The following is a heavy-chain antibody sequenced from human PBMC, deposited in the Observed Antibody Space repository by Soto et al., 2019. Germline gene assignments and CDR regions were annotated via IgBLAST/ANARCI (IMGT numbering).Heavy chain of an antibody. D-gene: IGHD6-13*01. Sequence: ASVKVSCKASGYTFTSYGISWVRQAPGQGLEWMGWISAYNGNTNYAQKLQGRVTMTTDTSTSTAYMELRSLRSDDTAVYYCARDLIAAAGDNWFDPWGQGTLVTVSS. CDR2: ISAYNGNT. J-gene: IGHJ5*02. CDR1: GYTFTSYG. V-gene: IGHV1-18*01. CDR3: ARDLIAAAGDNWFDP.